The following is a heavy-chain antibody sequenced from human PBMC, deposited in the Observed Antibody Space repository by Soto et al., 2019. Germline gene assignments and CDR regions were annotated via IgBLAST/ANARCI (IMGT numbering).Heavy chain of an antibody. CDR2: ISAYNGNT. CDR3: VIDTSDEQQLALDY. CDR1: GYTFTGYY. J-gene: IGHJ4*01. D-gene: IGHD6-13*01. Sequence: ASVKVSCKASGYTFTGYYMHWVRQAPGQGLEWMGWISAYNGNTNYAQKLQGRVTITTDTSTSTAYMELRSLRSDSAAVYSCVIDTSDEQQLALDYWGQGTPVTVSS. V-gene: IGHV1-18*04.